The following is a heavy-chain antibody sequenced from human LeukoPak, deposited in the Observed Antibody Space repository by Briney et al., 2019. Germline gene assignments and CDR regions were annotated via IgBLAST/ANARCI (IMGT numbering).Heavy chain of an antibody. CDR1: GYILTNYY. J-gene: IGHJ6*02. V-gene: IGHV1-46*01. CDR2: INPSDGGT. CDR3: ARGWNCGGDCYFYYYVMDV. Sequence: EASVKVSCKASGYILTNYYMHWVRQAPGQGLEWMGIINPSDGGTSYAQNFQDRVTMTRDTSTSKVYMELSSLRSDDTAVYYCARGWNCGGDCYFYYYVMDVWGQGTTVTVSS. D-gene: IGHD2-21*02.